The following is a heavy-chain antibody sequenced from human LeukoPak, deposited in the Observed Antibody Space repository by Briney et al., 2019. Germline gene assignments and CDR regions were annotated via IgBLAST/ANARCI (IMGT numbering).Heavy chain of an antibody. Sequence: GGSLRLSCAASGFTFSSYWMRWVRQAPGKGLEWVANIKQDGSDKYYVDSVKGRFTISRDNANNSLYLQMNSPRAEDTAVYYCARDHGTSGWYGHYFDYWGQGILVTVSS. CDR3: ARDHGTSGWYGHYFDY. J-gene: IGHJ4*02. V-gene: IGHV3-7*01. CDR2: IKQDGSDK. CDR1: GFTFSSYW. D-gene: IGHD6-19*01.